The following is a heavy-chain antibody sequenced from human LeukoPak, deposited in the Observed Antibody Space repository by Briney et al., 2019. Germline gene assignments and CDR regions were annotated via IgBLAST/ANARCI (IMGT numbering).Heavy chain of an antibody. J-gene: IGHJ4*02. D-gene: IGHD3-22*01. CDR2: IYYSGST. Sequence: SETLSLTCTVSGGSISSSSYYWGWIRQPPGKGLEWIGSIYYSGSTYYNPSLKSRVTISVGTSKNQFSLKLSSVTAADTAVYYCARDVRGYDSSGYFDYWGQGTLVTVSS. V-gene: IGHV4-39*07. CDR3: ARDVRGYDSSGYFDY. CDR1: GGSISSSSYY.